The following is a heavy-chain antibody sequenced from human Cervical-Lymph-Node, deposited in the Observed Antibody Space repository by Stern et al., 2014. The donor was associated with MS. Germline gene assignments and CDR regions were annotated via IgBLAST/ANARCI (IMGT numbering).Heavy chain of an antibody. D-gene: IGHD2-8*02. CDR3: AKHACTGAACPFDL. CDR2: VYYSGAT. Sequence: QVQLQQSGPGLVKPSETLSLTCAVSGDSISSYTHYWAWIRQPPGKGLEWIGSVYYSGATYYQPSLKSPVTISVDTPKNPFSLGLNSVTAADTAVYYCAKHACTGAACPFDLWGQGTLVTVSS. V-gene: IGHV4-39*01. J-gene: IGHJ4*02. CDR1: GDSISSYTHY.